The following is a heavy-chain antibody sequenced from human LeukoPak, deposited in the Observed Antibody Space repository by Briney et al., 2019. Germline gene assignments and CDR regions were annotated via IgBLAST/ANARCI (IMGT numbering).Heavy chain of an antibody. Sequence: PGGSLRLSCAASGFTFSSYAMSWVRQAPGKGLEWVSAFSGSGGNTYYADSVKGRFTISRDNSKNTLYLQMNSLRAEDTAVYYCVKGDSGYGYFDYWGQGTLVTVSS. CDR2: FSGSGGNT. D-gene: IGHD5-12*01. J-gene: IGHJ4*02. V-gene: IGHV3-23*01. CDR1: GFTFSSYA. CDR3: VKGDSGYGYFDY.